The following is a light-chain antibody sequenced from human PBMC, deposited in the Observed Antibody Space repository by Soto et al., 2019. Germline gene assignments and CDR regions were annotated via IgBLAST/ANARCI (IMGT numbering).Light chain of an antibody. V-gene: IGKV1-5*01. CDR1: QSISTW. CDR3: QQYKTYSKT. Sequence: DIQMTQSPSTLSASVGDRVTITCRASQSISTWLAWYQQRPGKAPNLLIYDASTLESGVPSRFSGSGSGTHFTFTITSLQSDDFPIYYCQQYKTYSKTFGQGTK. CDR2: DAS. J-gene: IGKJ1*01.